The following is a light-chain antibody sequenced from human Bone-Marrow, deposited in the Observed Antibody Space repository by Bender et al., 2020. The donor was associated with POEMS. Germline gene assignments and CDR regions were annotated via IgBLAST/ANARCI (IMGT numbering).Light chain of an antibody. CDR3: AAWDGSLGAWV. CDR1: NSDLGSYGL. V-gene: IGLV2-14*02. CDR2: EGT. J-gene: IGLJ3*02. Sequence: QSALTQPASVSGSPGQSITISCSGTNSDLGSYGLVSWYQQHPGRAPKLMIYEGTERPSGVPDRFSGSKSGTSASLAISGLQSEDEADYYCAAWDGSLGAWVFGGGTKLTVL.